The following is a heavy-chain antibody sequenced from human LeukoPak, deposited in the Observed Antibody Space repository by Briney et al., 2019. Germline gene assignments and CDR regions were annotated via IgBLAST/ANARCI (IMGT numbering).Heavy chain of an antibody. CDR1: GYTFTSYG. CDR2: ISAYNGNT. D-gene: IGHD2-2*02. Sequence: ASVKVSCKASGYTFTSYGISWVRQAPGQGLEWMGWISAYNGNTIYAQKLQGRVTMTTDTSTSTAYMELRSLRSDDTAVYYCARVLINLVVVAAAILGTDDYWGQGTLVAVSS. J-gene: IGHJ4*02. CDR3: ARVLINLVVVAAAILGTDDY. V-gene: IGHV1-18*01.